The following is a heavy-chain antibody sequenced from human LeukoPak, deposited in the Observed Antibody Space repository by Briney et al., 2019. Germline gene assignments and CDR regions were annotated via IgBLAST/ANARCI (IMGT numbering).Heavy chain of an antibody. CDR1: GFTFSSYW. J-gene: IGHJ4*02. D-gene: IGHD3-3*01. V-gene: IGHV4-39*01. CDR2: IYYSGST. CDR3: ASRIFGVVINDY. Sequence: PGGSLRLSCAASGFTFSSYWMSWVRQPPGKGLEWIGSIYYSGSTYYNPSLKSRVTISVDTSKNQFSLKLSSVTAADTAVYYCASRIFGVVINDYWGQGTLVTVSS.